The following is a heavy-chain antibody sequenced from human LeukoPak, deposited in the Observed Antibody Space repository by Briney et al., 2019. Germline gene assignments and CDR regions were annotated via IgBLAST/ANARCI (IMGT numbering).Heavy chain of an antibody. V-gene: IGHV1-3*01. Sequence: ASVKVSCKASGYTFTSYAMHWVRQAPGQRLEWMGWINAGNGNTKYSQKFQGRVTITRDTSASTAYMELSSLRSEDTAVYYCARGPKIAVAGKGWFDPWAREPWSPSPQ. J-gene: IGHJ5*02. D-gene: IGHD6-19*01. CDR3: ARGPKIAVAGKGWFDP. CDR2: INAGNGNT. CDR1: GYTFTSYA.